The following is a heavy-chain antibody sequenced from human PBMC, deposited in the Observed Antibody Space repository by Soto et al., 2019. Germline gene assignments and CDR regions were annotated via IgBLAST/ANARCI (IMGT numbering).Heavy chain of an antibody. D-gene: IGHD6-19*01. CDR2: IIPIFGTA. Sequence: SVKVSCKASRGTFSSYAISWVRQAPGQGLEWMGGIIPIFGTANYAQKFQGRVTITADESTSTAYMELSSLRSEDTAVYYCARDQQQWLVPGPGSDPPEGGNMDVWGQGTTVTVSS. CDR1: RGTFSSYA. CDR3: ARDQQQWLVPGPGSDPPEGGNMDV. V-gene: IGHV1-69*13. J-gene: IGHJ6*02.